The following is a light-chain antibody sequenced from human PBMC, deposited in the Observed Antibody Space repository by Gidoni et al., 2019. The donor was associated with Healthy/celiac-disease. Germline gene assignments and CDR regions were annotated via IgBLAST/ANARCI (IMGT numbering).Light chain of an antibody. J-gene: IGLJ3*02. CDR1: SPNIGSNY. V-gene: IGLV1-47*01. Sequence: QSVLTQPPSASWTPGQRVTISCSGSSPNIGSNYVYWYQQLPGTAPKLLIYRNNQRPSGVPDRFSGSKSGTSASLAISGLRSEDEADYYCAAWDDSLSGQVFGGGTKLTVL. CDR2: RNN. CDR3: AAWDDSLSGQV.